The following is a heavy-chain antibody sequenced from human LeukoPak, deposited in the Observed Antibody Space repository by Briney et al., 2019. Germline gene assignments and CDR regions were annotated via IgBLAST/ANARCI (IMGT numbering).Heavy chain of an antibody. Sequence: SETLSLTCTVSGGSISSYYWSWIRQPPGKGLEWIGYIYYSGSTNYNPSLKSRVTISVDTSKNQFSLKQSSVTAADTAVYYCARGRGVPYYYDSSGYYPADYWGQGTLVTVSS. D-gene: IGHD3-22*01. CDR3: ARGRGVPYYYDSSGYYPADY. V-gene: IGHV4-59*08. CDR1: GGSISSYY. CDR2: IYYSGST. J-gene: IGHJ4*02.